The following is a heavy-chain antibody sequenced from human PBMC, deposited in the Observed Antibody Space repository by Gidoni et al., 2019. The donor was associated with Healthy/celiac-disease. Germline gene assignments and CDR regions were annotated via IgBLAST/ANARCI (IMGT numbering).Heavy chain of an antibody. CDR3: ARDLRYYDILTGYCLRT. CDR2: IWYDGSNK. V-gene: IGHV3-33*01. D-gene: IGHD3-9*01. Sequence: QVQLVESGGGVVQPGRSLSLSCAASGFTFSSYGMHWVAVIWYDGSNKYYADSVKGRFTISRDNSKNTLYLQMNSLRAEDTAVYYCARDLRYYDILTGYCLRTWGQGTLVTVSS. J-gene: IGHJ5*02. CDR1: GFTFSSYG.